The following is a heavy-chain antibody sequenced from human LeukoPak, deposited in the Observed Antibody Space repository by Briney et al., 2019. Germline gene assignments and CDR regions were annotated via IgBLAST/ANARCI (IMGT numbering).Heavy chain of an antibody. V-gene: IGHV1-2*02. Sequence: GASVKVSCKASGYTFTGYYMHWVRQAPGQGLEWMGWINPNSGGTNYAQKFQGRVTMTRDTSISTAYMELSRLRSDDTAVYYCASSLGQNLLWFGELPMDVWGKGTTVTVSS. CDR2: INPNSGGT. D-gene: IGHD3-10*01. J-gene: IGHJ6*03. CDR3: ASSLGQNLLWFGELPMDV. CDR1: GYTFTGYY.